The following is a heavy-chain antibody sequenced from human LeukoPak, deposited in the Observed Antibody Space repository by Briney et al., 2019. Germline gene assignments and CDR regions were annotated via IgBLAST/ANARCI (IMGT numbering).Heavy chain of an antibody. V-gene: IGHV1-69*05. CDR2: IIPLSGTA. CDR1: GGTFSSFA. D-gene: IGHD1-1*01. J-gene: IGHJ5*01. Sequence: ASVKVSCKASGGTFSSFAFSWVRQAPGRGLEWMGGIIPLSGTANYAQRFQGRVTVTTDESTTTTYLDLTSLRSEDTAVYYCARGLTTGTTILWFDSWGQGTLVTVSS. CDR3: ARGLTTGTTILWFDS.